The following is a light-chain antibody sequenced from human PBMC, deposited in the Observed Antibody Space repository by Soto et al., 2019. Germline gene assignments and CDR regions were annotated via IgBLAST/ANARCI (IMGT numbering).Light chain of an antibody. J-gene: IGLJ2*01. CDR1: SSDVGGYNY. V-gene: IGLV2-14*01. CDR2: DVS. Sequence: QPVLTQPASVSGSPGQSITISCTGTSSDVGGYNYVSWYQQHPGKAPKLMIYDVSNRPSGVSNRFSGSKSGNTASLTISGLQAEDEAVYYCSSYTSSSTVVVFGGGTKLTVL. CDR3: SSYTSSSTVVV.